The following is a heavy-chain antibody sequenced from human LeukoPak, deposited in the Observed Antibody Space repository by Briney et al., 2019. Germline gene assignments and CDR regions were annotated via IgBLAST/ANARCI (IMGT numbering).Heavy chain of an antibody. CDR3: ARGTMVRGVIITVRYYYYMDV. J-gene: IGHJ6*03. Sequence: SETLSLTCTVSGGSISSYYWSWIRQPAGKGLEWIGRIYTSGSTNYNPSLKSRVTISVDTSKNQFSLKLSSVTAADTAVYYCARGTMVRGVIITVRYYYYMDVWGKGTTVTVSS. D-gene: IGHD3-10*01. CDR1: GGSISSYY. CDR2: IYTSGST. V-gene: IGHV4-4*07.